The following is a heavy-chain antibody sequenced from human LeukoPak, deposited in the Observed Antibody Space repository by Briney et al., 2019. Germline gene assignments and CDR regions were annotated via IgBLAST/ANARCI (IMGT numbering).Heavy chain of an antibody. V-gene: IGHV1-69*13. D-gene: IGHD3-22*01. CDR2: IIPIFGTA. CDR3: ARVNYYFSCGYYYNYYYFMDV. CDR1: GGTFSSYA. Sequence: SVKVSCKASGGTFSSYAISWVRQAPGKGLEWMGGIIPIFGTAHYAQKFQGRIKITADESTSTAYMELSSLRSDDTAVYYCARVNYYFSCGYYYNYYYFMDVWRKGTTVTICS. J-gene: IGHJ6*03.